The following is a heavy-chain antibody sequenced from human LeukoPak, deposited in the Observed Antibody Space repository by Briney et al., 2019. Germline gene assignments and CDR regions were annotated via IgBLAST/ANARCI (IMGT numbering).Heavy chain of an antibody. CDR2: ISYDGSNK. V-gene: IGHV3-30-3*01. J-gene: IGHJ4*02. Sequence: GGSLRLSCAASGFTFSSYAMHWVRQAPGKGLEWVAVISYDGSNKYYADSVKGRFTISRDNSKNTLYLQMNSLRAEDTAVYYCAREVDAYYFDYWGQGTLVTVSS. CDR3: AREVDAYYFDY. CDR1: GFTFSSYA. D-gene: IGHD2-15*01.